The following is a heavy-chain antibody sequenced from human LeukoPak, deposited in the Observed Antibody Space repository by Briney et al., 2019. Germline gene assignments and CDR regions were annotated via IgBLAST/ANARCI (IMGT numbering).Heavy chain of an antibody. J-gene: IGHJ4*02. CDR2: IYYSGST. CDR3: ARGREGDILTGYYD. V-gene: IGHV4-31*03. D-gene: IGHD3-9*01. CDR1: GDSISSGDYY. Sequence: PSETLSLTCTVSGDSISSGDYYWSWIRQHPGKGLEWIGYIYYSGSTYYNSSLKSRVTISVDTSENQFSLKLSSVTGADTAVYYCARGREGDILTGYYDWGQGALVTVSS.